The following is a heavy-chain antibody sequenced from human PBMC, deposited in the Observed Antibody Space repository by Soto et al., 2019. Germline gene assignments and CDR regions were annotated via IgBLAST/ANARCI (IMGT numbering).Heavy chain of an antibody. CDR3: ARGLRGRGDYSMDV. J-gene: IGHJ6*02. CDR1: GGSISSSNW. D-gene: IGHD4-17*01. V-gene: IGHV4-4*02. CDR2: IYHSGST. Sequence: SYTLSLTCAASGGSISSSNWWSWVRQPPGKGLEWIGEIYHSGSTSCNPSLKSRVTISVAKSKHQFPLKLSSVTAADTAVYYWARGLRGRGDYSMDVWGQGTTVPVSS.